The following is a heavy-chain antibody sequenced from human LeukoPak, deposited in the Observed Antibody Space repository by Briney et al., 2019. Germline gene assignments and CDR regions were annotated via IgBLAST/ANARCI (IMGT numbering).Heavy chain of an antibody. V-gene: IGHV3-23*01. D-gene: IGHD3-22*01. CDR3: VKGRAGYDSPDY. CDR2: ISASGGTT. J-gene: IGHJ4*02. Sequence: GGSLRLSCAASGFTFSDSYMTWIRQAPGKGLGWVSGISASGGTTYYADSVKGRFTISRDNSKNTLYLQMNSLRAEDTAVYYCVKGRAGYDSPDYWGQGTLVTVSS. CDR1: GFTFSDSY.